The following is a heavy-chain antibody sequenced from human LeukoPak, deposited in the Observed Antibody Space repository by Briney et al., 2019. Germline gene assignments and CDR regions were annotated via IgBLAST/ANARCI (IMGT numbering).Heavy chain of an antibody. CDR3: ARDVHGDYGSGWFDP. Sequence: ASVKVSCKTSGGTFNNSAISWVRQAPGQGLEWLGGIMPLFGTAGYAQKFQGRVTITKDESTRTVYLELTSLTSDDTAVYCCARDVHGDYGSGWFDPWGQGTLVSVSS. J-gene: IGHJ5*02. CDR2: IMPLFGTA. V-gene: IGHV1-69*05. D-gene: IGHD4-17*01. CDR1: GGTFNNSA.